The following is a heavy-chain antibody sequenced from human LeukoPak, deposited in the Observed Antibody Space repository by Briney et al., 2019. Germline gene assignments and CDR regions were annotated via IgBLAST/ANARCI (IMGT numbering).Heavy chain of an antibody. Sequence: ASVKVSCKASGYTFTSYDINWVRQATGQGLEWMGWMNPNSGNTGYAQKFQGRVTMTRNTSISTAYMELSSLRSEGTAVYYCASLAYYGDSPFDYWGQGTLVTVSS. V-gene: IGHV1-8*01. J-gene: IGHJ4*02. CDR3: ASLAYYGDSPFDY. CDR2: MNPNSGNT. D-gene: IGHD4-17*01. CDR1: GYTFTSYD.